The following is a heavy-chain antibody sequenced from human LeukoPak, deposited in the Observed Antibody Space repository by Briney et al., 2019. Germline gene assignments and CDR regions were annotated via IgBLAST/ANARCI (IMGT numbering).Heavy chain of an antibody. D-gene: IGHD1-1*01. V-gene: IGHV1-58*01. J-gene: IGHJ3*02. CDR1: RFTFTRSA. CDR2: IVVGSGNT. Sequence: SVKVSCKASRFTFTRSAVQWVRQARGQRLEWIGWIVVGSGNTNYAQKFQERVTIIRDMSTSTAYMELSSLRSEDTAVYYCAAARNDWAFDIWGQGTMVTVSS. CDR3: AAARNDWAFDI.